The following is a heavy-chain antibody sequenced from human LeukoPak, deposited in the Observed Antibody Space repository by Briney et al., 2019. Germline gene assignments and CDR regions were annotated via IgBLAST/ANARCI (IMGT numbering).Heavy chain of an antibody. D-gene: IGHD5-18*01. CDR2: IYYSGST. J-gene: IGHJ4*02. V-gene: IGHV4-59*01. CDR3: ARDRGYGYFDY. Sequence: MPSETLSLTCTVSGGSISSYYWSWVRQPPGRGLEWIGYIYYSGSTNYNPSLKSRVTISVDTSKNQFSLKLRSVTAADTAVHYCARDRGYGYFDYWGQGTLVTVSS. CDR1: GGSISSYY.